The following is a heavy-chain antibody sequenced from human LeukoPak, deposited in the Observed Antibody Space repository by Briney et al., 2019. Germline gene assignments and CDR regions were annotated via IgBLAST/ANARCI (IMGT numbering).Heavy chain of an antibody. CDR2: INPDGNKK. CDR1: GLTFSSSW. CDR3: ARGRYSSRSGGYYFDI. Sequence: GGSLRLSCAVSGLTFSSSWMDWVRQAPGKGLEWVASINPDGNKKYSADSVKGRFTISRDNAENSLYPQMNSLRVEDTAFYYCARGRYSSRSGGYYFDIWGQGTLVTVSS. D-gene: IGHD2-2*01. J-gene: IGHJ4*02. V-gene: IGHV3-7*01.